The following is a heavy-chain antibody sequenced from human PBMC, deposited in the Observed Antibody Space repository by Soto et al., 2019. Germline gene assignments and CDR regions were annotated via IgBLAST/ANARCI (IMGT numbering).Heavy chain of an antibody. V-gene: IGHV4-30-2*01. CDR3: ARGMTTVTTLDY. CDR1: GGSISSGGYS. Sequence: QLQLQESGSGLVKPSQTLSLTCAVSGGSISSGGYSWSWIRQPPGKGLEWIGYIYHSGSTYYNPSLKSRVTISVDRTKHQSSLKLSSVTAADMAVYYCARGMTTVTTLDYWGQGTLVTVSS. CDR2: IYHSGST. J-gene: IGHJ4*02. D-gene: IGHD4-4*01.